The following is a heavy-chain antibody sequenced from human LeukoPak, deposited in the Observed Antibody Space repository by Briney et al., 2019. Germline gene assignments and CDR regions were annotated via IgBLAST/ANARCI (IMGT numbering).Heavy chain of an antibody. CDR3: ARDLGSGEPDYFDS. D-gene: IGHD1-14*01. CDR2: TSIDQCIK. CDR1: GFRFTSYD. Sequence: PGRSLRLSWSASGFRFTSYDIHWVRQAPGKGLELVAVTSIDQCIKFYTDSVKGRFTISRDNSKNTLYLQMNSLRVDETAVYFCARDLGSGEPDYFDSWGQGTLVTVSS. V-gene: IGHV3-30*04. J-gene: IGHJ4*02.